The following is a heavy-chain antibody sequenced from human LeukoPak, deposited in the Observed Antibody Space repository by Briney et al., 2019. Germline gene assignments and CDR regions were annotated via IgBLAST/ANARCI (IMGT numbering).Heavy chain of an antibody. D-gene: IGHD1-26*01. V-gene: IGHV1-69*13. CDR2: IIPIFGTA. CDR3: ASQVGTPNWFDP. J-gene: IGHJ5*02. CDR1: GGTFISYA. Sequence: ASVKVSCKASGGTFISYAISWVRQAPGQGLEWMGGIIPIFGTANYAQKFQGRVTITADESTSTAYMELSSLRSEDTAVYYCASQVGTPNWFDPWGQGTLVTVSS.